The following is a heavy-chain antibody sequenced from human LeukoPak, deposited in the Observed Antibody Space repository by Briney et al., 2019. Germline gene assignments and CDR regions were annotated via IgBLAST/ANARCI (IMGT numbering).Heavy chain of an antibody. CDR2: ISYSGNT. CDR1: GGSISSTSYY. Sequence: SETLSLTCTVSGGSISSTSYYWGWIRQPPGKGLEWIGSISYSGNTYYNPSLKSRVTISVDTSKNQFSLKLSSVTAADTAVYYCARRDYSSGWYYDYWGQGTLVTVSS. V-gene: IGHV4-39*01. J-gene: IGHJ4*02. CDR3: ARRDYSSGWYYDY. D-gene: IGHD6-19*01.